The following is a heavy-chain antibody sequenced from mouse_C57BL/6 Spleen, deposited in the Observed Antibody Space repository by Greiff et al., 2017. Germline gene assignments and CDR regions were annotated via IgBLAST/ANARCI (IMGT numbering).Heavy chain of an antibody. Sequence: QVQLQQSGAELARPGASVKLSCKASGYTFTSYGISWVKQRTGQGLEWIGEIYPRSGNTYYNEKFKGKATLTADKSSSTAYMELRSLTSEDSAVYFCARGDYDYDVFDYWGQGTTLTVSS. CDR3: ARGDYDYDVFDY. CDR1: GYTFTSYG. D-gene: IGHD2-4*01. CDR2: IYPRSGNT. V-gene: IGHV1-81*01. J-gene: IGHJ2*01.